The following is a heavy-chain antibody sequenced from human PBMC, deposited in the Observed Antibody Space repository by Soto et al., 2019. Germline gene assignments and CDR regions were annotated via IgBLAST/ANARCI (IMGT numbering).Heavy chain of an antibody. CDR2: VSDNGGSRGGT. D-gene: IGHD2-21*01. CDR3: ASAKAVVIAALGI. J-gene: IGHJ3*02. V-gene: IGHV3-23*01. Sequence: GSLRLSCTASGFMFNNSAMTWVRQAPGQGLQWVASVSDNGGSRGGTYYADSVKGRFTISRDNSKNTLYLQLDSLTGADTAVYYCASAKAVVIAALGIWGQGTMVTVSS. CDR1: GFMFNNSA.